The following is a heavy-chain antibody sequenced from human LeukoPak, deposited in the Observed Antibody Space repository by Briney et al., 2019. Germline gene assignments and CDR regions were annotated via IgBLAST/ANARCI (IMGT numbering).Heavy chain of an antibody. CDR3: ASNPDYYDSSAYWNY. D-gene: IGHD3-22*01. Sequence: SETLSLTCTVPGGSISSNYWSWIRQPPGKGLQWIGYIYNSGTTSYSPSLESRVTISVDTSKNQFSLKLSSVTAADTALYFCASNPDYYDSSAYWNYWGQGTLVTVSS. J-gene: IGHJ4*02. CDR2: IYNSGTT. V-gene: IGHV4-59*01. CDR1: GGSISSNY.